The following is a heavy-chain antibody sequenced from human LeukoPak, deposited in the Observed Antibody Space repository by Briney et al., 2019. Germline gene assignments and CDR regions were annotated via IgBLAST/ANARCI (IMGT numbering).Heavy chain of an antibody. CDR2: ISSNRSTI. D-gene: IGHD3-10*01. V-gene: IGHV3-48*03. CDR3: ARGRYYYGSGSYSRHYYYGMDV. J-gene: IGHJ6*04. CDR1: GFTFSSYE. Sequence: PGGSLRLSCAASGFTFSSYEMNWVRQAPGKGLEWVSYISSNRSTIYYADSVKGRFTISRDNAKNSLYLQMNSLRAEDTAVYYCARGRYYYGSGSYSRHYYYGMDVWGKGTTVTVSS.